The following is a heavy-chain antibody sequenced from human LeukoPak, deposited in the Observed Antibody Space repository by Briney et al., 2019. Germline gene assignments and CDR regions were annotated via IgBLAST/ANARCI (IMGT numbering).Heavy chain of an antibody. CDR2: ISYDGSNK. V-gene: IGHV3-30-3*01. D-gene: IGHD5-12*01. Sequence: GRSLRLSCAASGFTFSSYAMHWVRQAPGKGLEWVAVISYDGSNKYYADSVKGRFTISRDNSKNTLYLQMNSLRAEDTAVYYCARDPKALVAPYYFGYWGQGTLVTVSS. CDR1: GFTFSSYA. J-gene: IGHJ4*02. CDR3: ARDPKALVAPYYFGY.